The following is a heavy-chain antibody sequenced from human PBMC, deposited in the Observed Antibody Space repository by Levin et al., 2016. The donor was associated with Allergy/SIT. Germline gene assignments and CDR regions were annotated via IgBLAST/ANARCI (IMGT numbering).Heavy chain of an antibody. CDR3: AREGDPRGYSYGYLDYYGMDV. J-gene: IGHJ6*02. D-gene: IGHD5-18*01. Sequence: SETLSLTCTVSGGSISSYYWSWIRQPAGKGLEWIGRIYTSGSTNYNPSLKSRVTMSVDTSKNQFSLKLSSVTAADTAVYYCAREGDPRGYSYGYLDYYGMDVWGQGTTVTVSS. V-gene: IGHV4-4*07. CDR1: GGSISSYY. CDR2: IYTSGST.